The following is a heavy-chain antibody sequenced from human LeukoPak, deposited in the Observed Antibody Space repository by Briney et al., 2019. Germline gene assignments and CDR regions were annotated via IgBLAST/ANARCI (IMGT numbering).Heavy chain of an antibody. D-gene: IGHD5-12*01. CDR2: ISSSSSTI. Sequence: SGGSLRLSCAASGFTFSSYAMSWVRQAPGKGLEWVSYISSSSSTIYYADSVKGRFTISRDNAKNSLYLQMNSLRAEDTAVYYCARAPKGGYGWGYFQHWGQGTLVTVSS. CDR1: GFTFSSYA. J-gene: IGHJ1*01. V-gene: IGHV3-48*01. CDR3: ARAPKGGYGWGYFQH.